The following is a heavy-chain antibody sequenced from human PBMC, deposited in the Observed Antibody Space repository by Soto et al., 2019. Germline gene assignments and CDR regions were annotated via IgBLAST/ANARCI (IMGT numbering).Heavy chain of an antibody. D-gene: IGHD1-26*01. J-gene: IGHJ4*02. V-gene: IGHV3-30*18. CDR3: AKTEWDTSLETYYCDY. Sequence: QVQLVESGGGVVQPGTSLTLSCAASGFAITRYAMHWVRQAPGKGLEWVAVMSYDGGRTIYADSVKGRFTISRDTSKSTVCLQINSRTAEDAAVDYCAKTEWDTSLETYYCDYWGLGTLVTVSS. CDR2: MSYDGGRT. CDR1: GFAITRYA.